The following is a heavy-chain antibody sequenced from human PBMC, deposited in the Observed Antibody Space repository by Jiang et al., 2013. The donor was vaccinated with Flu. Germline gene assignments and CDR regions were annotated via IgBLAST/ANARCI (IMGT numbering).Heavy chain of an antibody. Sequence: GAEVKKPGSSVKVSCKASGGTFSSYAISWVRQAPGQGLEWMGRIIPILGIANYAQKFQGRVTITADKSTSTAYMELSSLRSEDTAVYYCARVRSAHYYYGMDVWGKGTTVTVSS. CDR3: ARVRSAHYYYGMDV. CDR1: GGTFSSYA. D-gene: IGHD3-3*01. CDR2: IIPILGIA. V-gene: IGHV1-69*04. J-gene: IGHJ6*04.